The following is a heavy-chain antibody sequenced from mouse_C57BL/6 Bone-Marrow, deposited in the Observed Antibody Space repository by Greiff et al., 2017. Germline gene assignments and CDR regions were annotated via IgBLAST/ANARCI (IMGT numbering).Heavy chain of an antibody. V-gene: IGHV1-55*01. CDR2: IYPGSGST. CDR1: GYTFTSYW. Sequence: QVQLQQSGAELVKPGASVKMSCKASGYTFTSYWITWVKQRPGQGLEWIGNIYPGSGSTNYNEKFKSKATLTVDTSSSTAYVQLGSLTSEDAAVYYCERPRGGWVAYWGQGTLVTVSA. J-gene: IGHJ3*01. D-gene: IGHD1-1*02. CDR3: ERPRGGWVAY.